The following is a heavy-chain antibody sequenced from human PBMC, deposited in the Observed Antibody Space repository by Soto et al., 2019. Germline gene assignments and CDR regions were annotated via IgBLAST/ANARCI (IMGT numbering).Heavy chain of an antibody. CDR3: VKEFYYDSSGYYPTGAFDI. CDR2: ISSNGGST. CDR1: GFTFSSYA. Sequence: GGSLRLSCSASGFTFSSYAMHWVRQAPGKGLEYVSAISSNGGSTYYADSVKGRFTISRDNSKNTLYLQMSSLRAGDTAVYYCVKEFYYDSSGYYPTGAFDIWGQGTMVTVSS. J-gene: IGHJ3*02. D-gene: IGHD3-22*01. V-gene: IGHV3-64D*06.